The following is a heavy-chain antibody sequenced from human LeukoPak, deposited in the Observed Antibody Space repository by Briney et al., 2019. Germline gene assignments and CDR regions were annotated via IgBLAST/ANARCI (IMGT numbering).Heavy chain of an antibody. Sequence: GASVKVSSKASGYTFTGYYMHWVRQAPGQGLEWMGWINPNSGGTNYAQKFQGRVTMTRDTSIGTAYMELSRLRSDDTAVYYCAREDSSSWYVRRSFTCFYWGQGTLVTVSS. D-gene: IGHD6-13*01. CDR3: AREDSSSWYVRRSFTCFY. V-gene: IGHV1-2*02. J-gene: IGHJ4*02. CDR2: INPNSGGT. CDR1: GYTFTGYY.